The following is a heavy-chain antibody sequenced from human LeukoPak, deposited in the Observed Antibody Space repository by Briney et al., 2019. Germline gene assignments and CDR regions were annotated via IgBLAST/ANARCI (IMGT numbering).Heavy chain of an antibody. J-gene: IGHJ4*02. CDR3: ARGELYGDYDRAGPFDY. D-gene: IGHD4-17*01. CDR1: GFTFSSYA. CDR2: ISYDGSNK. V-gene: IGHV3-30-3*01. Sequence: RGSLRLSCAASGFTFSSYAMHWVRQAPGKGLEWVAVISYDGSNKYYADSVKGRFTISRDNAKNSLYLQMNSLRAEDTAVYYCARGELYGDYDRAGPFDYWGQGTLVTVSS.